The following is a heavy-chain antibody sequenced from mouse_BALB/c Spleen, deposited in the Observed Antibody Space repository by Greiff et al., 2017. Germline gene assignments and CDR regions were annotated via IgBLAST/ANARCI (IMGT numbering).Heavy chain of an antibody. CDR3: TRTGDGYPYWYFDV. V-gene: IGHV1-5*01. J-gene: IGHJ1*01. CDR2: IYPGNSDT. D-gene: IGHD2-3*01. Sequence: VQLQQSGTVLARPGASVKMSCKASGYSFTSYWMHWVKQRPGQGLEWIGAIYPGNSDTSYNQKFKGKAKLTAVTSASTAYMELSSLTNEDSAVYYCTRTGDGYPYWYFDVWGAGTTVTVSS. CDR1: GYSFTSYW.